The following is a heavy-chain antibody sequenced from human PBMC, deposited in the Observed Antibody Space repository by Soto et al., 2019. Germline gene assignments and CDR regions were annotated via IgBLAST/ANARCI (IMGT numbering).Heavy chain of an antibody. V-gene: IGHV4-31*03. Sequence: QVQLHESGPGLVKPSQTLSLTCTVSGGSISSGGYYWIWIRQHPGKGLEWIGYIYYSGSTYFTPCHKRRSTLSADTSKNQLSLQRSSVPAADTAVYYCARAGQCSSSEGANWFDPWGQGTLVTVAS. CDR2: IYYSGST. CDR3: ARAGQCSSSEGANWFDP. J-gene: IGHJ5*02. CDR1: GGSISSGGYY. D-gene: IGHD6-6*01.